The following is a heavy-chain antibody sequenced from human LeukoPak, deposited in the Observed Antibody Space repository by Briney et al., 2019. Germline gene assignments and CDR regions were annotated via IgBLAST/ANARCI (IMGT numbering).Heavy chain of an antibody. CDR3: AELGITMIGGV. CDR1: GFTFSNYA. Sequence: GGSLRLSCAASGFTFSNYALSWVRQAPGKGLEWVSDISGSGGSTYYADSVKGRFTISRDHAKNSLYLQMNSLRAEDTAVYYCAELGITMIGGVWGKGTTVTISS. D-gene: IGHD3-10*02. J-gene: IGHJ6*04. V-gene: IGHV3-23*01. CDR2: ISGSGGST.